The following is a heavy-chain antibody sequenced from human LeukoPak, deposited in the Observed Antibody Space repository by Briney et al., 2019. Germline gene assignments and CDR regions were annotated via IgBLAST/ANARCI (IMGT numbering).Heavy chain of an antibody. CDR3: AKVDYGDYGRSDY. V-gene: IGHV3-30-3*01. Sequence: GGSQRLSCAGSGFTFSSYAMHWVRQAPGKGLEWVAVISYDGSNKYYADSVKGRFTISRDNSKNTLYLQMNSLRAEDTAVYYCAKVDYGDYGRSDYWGQGTLVTVSS. CDR2: ISYDGSNK. CDR1: GFTFSSYA. J-gene: IGHJ4*02. D-gene: IGHD4-17*01.